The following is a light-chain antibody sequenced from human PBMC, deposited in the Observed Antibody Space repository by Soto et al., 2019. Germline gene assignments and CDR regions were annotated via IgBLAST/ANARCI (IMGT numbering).Light chain of an antibody. Sequence: PSSLSASLGDRVTITCRASQSISNYLNWYQQKPGKAPKLLIYTASSLQSGVPSRFSGSGSGTDFTLTISSLQPEDFATYYCQQSYDSPLTFGPGTKVDI. CDR2: TAS. J-gene: IGKJ3*01. V-gene: IGKV1-39*01. CDR3: QQSYDSPLT. CDR1: QSISNY.